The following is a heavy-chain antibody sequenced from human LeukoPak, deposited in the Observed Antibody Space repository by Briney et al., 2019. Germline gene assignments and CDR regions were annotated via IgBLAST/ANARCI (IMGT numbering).Heavy chain of an antibody. CDR1: GFTFSSYG. CDR3: ARERIAARAFDP. Sequence: PGGSLRLSCAASGFTFSSYGMHWVRQAPGKGLEWVAVISYDGSNKYYADSVKGRFTISRDNSKNTLYLQMNSLRAEDTAVYYCARERIAARAFDPWGQGTLVTVSS. D-gene: IGHD6-6*01. CDR2: ISYDGSNK. V-gene: IGHV3-30*03. J-gene: IGHJ5*02.